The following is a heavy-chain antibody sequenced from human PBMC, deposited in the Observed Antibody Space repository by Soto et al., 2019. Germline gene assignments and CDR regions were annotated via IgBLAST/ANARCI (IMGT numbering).Heavy chain of an antibody. Sequence: ASVKVSCKASGYTFTSYGISWVRQAPGQGLEWMGWISAYNGNTNYAQKLQGRVTMTTDTSTSTAYMELRSLRSDDTAVYYCARVEQLPLTYYYYYGMDVWGQGTTVTVSS. D-gene: IGHD6-13*01. CDR2: ISAYNGNT. V-gene: IGHV1-18*01. J-gene: IGHJ6*02. CDR3: ARVEQLPLTYYYYYGMDV. CDR1: GYTFTSYG.